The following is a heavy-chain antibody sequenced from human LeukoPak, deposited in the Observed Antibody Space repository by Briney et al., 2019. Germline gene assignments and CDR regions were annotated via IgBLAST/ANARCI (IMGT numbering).Heavy chain of an antibody. V-gene: IGHV3-7*03. D-gene: IGHD3-22*01. CDR2: IKQDGSEK. CDR1: GFTFSSYW. J-gene: IGHJ4*02. Sequence: QPGGSLRLSCAASGFTFSSYWMSWVRQAPGKGLEWVANIKQDGSEKYYVDSVKGRFTISRDNAKNSLYLQMNSLRAEDTALYYCARRPRVPYDSSGYTFDYWGQGTLVTVSS. CDR3: ARRPRVPYDSSGYTFDY.